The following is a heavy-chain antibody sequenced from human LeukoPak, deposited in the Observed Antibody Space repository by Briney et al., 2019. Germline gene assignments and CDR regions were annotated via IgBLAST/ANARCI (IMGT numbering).Heavy chain of an antibody. CDR1: GVTFSSYG. CDR2: ISYDGSNK. V-gene: IGHV3-30*18. CDR3: AKDSCSGGSCYSFDY. D-gene: IGHD2-15*01. J-gene: IGHJ4*02. Sequence: PGGSLRLSCAASGVTFSSYGMHWVRQAPGKGLEWVAVISYDGSNKYYADSVKGRFTISRDNSKNTLYLQMNSLRAEDTAVYYRAKDSCSGGSCYSFDYWGQGTLVTVSS.